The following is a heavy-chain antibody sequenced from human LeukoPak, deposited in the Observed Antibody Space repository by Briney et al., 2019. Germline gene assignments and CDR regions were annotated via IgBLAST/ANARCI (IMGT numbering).Heavy chain of an antibody. CDR3: EKELRGYSYGEH. J-gene: IGHJ1*01. CDR1: GFIFSNYG. Sequence: TGGSLRLSCAASGFIFSNYGMHWVRQAPGKGLEWLAVISYDGSNKFYGDSVKGRFTISRDNSKNMLYLQMNSLRAEDTAVYYCEKELRGYSYGEHWGQGILVTVSS. CDR2: ISYDGSNK. D-gene: IGHD5-18*01. V-gene: IGHV3-30*18.